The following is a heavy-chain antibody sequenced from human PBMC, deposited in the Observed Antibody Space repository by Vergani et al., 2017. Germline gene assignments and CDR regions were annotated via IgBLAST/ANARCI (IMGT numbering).Heavy chain of an antibody. Sequence: QVQLQESGPGLVKPSQNLSLTCTVSGGSISSGDYYWSWIRQPPGKGLEWLGYIYYSGSTYYNPSLKSRVTISVDTSKNQFSLKLSSVTAADTAVYYCARAHLRYFDWFPLDYWGQGTLVTVSS. CDR1: GGSISSGDYY. J-gene: IGHJ4*02. D-gene: IGHD3-9*01. CDR2: IYYSGST. V-gene: IGHV4-30-4*01. CDR3: ARAHLRYFDWFPLDY.